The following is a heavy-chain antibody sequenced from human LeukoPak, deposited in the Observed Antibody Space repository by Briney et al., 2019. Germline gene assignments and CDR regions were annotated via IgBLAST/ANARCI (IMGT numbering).Heavy chain of an antibody. CDR1: GGSISSYY. V-gene: IGHV4-4*09. CDR3: ARRWGTAMVRSFRFDP. Sequence: SETLSLTCTVSGGSISSYYWSWIRQPPGKGLEWIGYIYTSGSTNYNPSLKSRVTISVDTSKNQFSLKLSSVTAADTAVYYCARRWGTAMVRSFRFDPWGQGTLVTVSS. CDR2: IYTSGST. D-gene: IGHD5-18*01. J-gene: IGHJ5*02.